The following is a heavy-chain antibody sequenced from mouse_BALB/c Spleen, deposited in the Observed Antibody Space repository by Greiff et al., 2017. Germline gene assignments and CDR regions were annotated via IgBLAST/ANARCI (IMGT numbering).Heavy chain of an antibody. V-gene: IGHV1S56*01. CDR1: GYTFTSYY. Sequence: VQLVESGPELVKPGASVRISCKASGYTFTSYYIHWVKQRPGQGLEWIGWIYPGNVNTKYNEKFKGKATLTADKSSSTAYMQLSSLTSEDSAVYFCARDGPFMDYWGQGTSVTVSS. J-gene: IGHJ4*01. CDR3: ARDGPFMDY. CDR2: IYPGNVNT. D-gene: IGHD2-3*01.